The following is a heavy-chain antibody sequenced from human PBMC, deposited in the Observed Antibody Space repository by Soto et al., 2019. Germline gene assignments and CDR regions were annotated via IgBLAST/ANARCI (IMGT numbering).Heavy chain of an antibody. CDR1: GGSFSGYY. CDR2: INHSGST. J-gene: IGHJ3*02. CDR3: AREREFQWSDFIGAFDI. Sequence: PSETLSLTCAVYGGSFSGYYWSWIRQPPGKGLEWIGEINHSGSTNYNPSLKSRVTISVDTSKNQFSLKLSSVTAADTAVYYCAREREFQWSDFIGAFDIWGQGTMVTVSS. D-gene: IGHD3-10*01. V-gene: IGHV4-34*01.